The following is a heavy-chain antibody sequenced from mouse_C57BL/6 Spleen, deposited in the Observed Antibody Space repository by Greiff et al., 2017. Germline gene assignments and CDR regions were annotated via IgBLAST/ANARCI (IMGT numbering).Heavy chain of an antibody. D-gene: IGHD3-1*01. CDR3: ARSGGLYDAMDY. CDR2: IYPGSGNT. J-gene: IGHJ4*01. CDR1: GYTFTDYY. Sequence: QVQLQQSGAELVRPGASVKLSCKASGYTFTDYYINWVKQRPGQGLEWIARIYPGSGNTYYNEKFKGKATLTAEKSSSTAYMQLSSLTSEDSAVYFCARSGGLYDAMDYWGQGTSVTVSS. V-gene: IGHV1-76*01.